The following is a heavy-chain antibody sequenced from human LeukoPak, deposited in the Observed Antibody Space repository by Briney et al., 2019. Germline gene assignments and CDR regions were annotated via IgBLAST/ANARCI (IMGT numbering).Heavy chain of an antibody. J-gene: IGHJ4*02. V-gene: IGHV3-7*03. CDR3: AGGTGFIIKD. CDR1: GFTFTSYW. Sequence: GWSLRLSCVASGFTFTSYWMNWVRRAPGKGLEWVANIKQDGSEKNYVDSVKGRFTISRDNAKNSLYLQMNNLRVEDTAMYYCAGGTGFIIKDWGQGTLVTVSS. D-gene: IGHD3-9*01. CDR2: IKQDGSEK.